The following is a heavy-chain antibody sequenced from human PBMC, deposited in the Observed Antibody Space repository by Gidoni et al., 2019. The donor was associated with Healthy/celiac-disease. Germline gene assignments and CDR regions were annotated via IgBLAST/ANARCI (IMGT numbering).Heavy chain of an antibody. J-gene: IGHJ4*02. CDR2: ITSSSSYI. V-gene: IGHV3-21*01. CDR1: GFTFNCCT. Sequence: EVQLVESGGGLVKPGGSLRLSCVASGFTFNCCTMNWVRQAPGKGLDWVSSITSSSSYIYYADSVKGRFTISRDNAKNSLYLQMNSLRAEDTAVYYCASYDILTDSLDYWGQGTLVTVSS. CDR3: ASYDILTDSLDY. D-gene: IGHD3-9*01.